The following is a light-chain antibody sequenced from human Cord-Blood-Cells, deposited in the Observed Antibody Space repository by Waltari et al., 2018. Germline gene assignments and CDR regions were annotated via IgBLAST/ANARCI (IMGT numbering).Light chain of an antibody. CDR3: SSYTSSSTLV. CDR2: DVS. V-gene: IGLV2-14*01. Sequence: QSALAQPASVSGAPGQSMNISCTGSTRYVCGYNYVAWYQQHPGKAPKLMIYDVSKRPSGVSNRFSGSKSGNTASLTISGLQAEDEADYYCSSYTSSSTLVFGGGTKLTVL. J-gene: IGLJ2*01. CDR1: TRYVCGYNY.